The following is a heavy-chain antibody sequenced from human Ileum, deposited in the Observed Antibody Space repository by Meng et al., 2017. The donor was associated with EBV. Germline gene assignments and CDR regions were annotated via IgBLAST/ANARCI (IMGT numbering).Heavy chain of an antibody. D-gene: IGHD4-17*01. CDR2: IFYTGST. J-gene: IGHJ5*02. Sequence: QVHLQESGPGLVKPSXXLSLTCTVSGDTLFNGGHYWTWLRQPPGKGLEWIGYIFYTGSTYYNPSLKSRVTISLDLSKNQFSLNLTSVTAADTAVYYCARDSNGDYGWVDPWGQGTLVTVSS. CDR1: GDTLFNGGHY. V-gene: IGHV4-30-4*01. CDR3: ARDSNGDYGWVDP.